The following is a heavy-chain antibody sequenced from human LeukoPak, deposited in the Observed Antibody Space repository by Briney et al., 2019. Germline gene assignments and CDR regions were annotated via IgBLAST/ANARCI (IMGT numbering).Heavy chain of an antibody. CDR1: GYTFTSYY. Sequence: ASVKVSCKASGYTFTSYYMHWVRQAPGQGLEWMGIINPSGGSTSYAQKFQGRVTITRDTSASTAYMELSSLRSEDTAVYYCARMTTVTRGWFDPWGQGTLVTVSS. J-gene: IGHJ5*02. CDR2: INPSGGST. D-gene: IGHD4-17*01. CDR3: ARMTTVTRGWFDP. V-gene: IGHV1-46*01.